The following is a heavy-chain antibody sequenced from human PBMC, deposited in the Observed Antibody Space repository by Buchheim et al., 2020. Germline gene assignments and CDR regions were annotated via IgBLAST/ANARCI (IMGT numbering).Heavy chain of an antibody. Sequence: EVQLVESGGGVVQPGGSLRLSCAASGFTFSSYSMNWVRQAPGKGLEWVSSISSSSGYIYYADSVKGRFTISRDNAKNSLYLQMNSLRAEDTAVYYCAKASSASNYWGQGTL. CDR3: AKASSASNY. CDR2: ISSSSGYI. CDR1: GFTFSSYS. V-gene: IGHV3-21*01. J-gene: IGHJ4*02. D-gene: IGHD2-15*01.